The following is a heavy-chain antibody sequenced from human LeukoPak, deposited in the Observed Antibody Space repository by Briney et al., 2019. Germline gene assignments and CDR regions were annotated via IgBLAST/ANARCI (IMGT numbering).Heavy chain of an antibody. CDR2: ISGSGGST. CDR1: GFTFSSYA. V-gene: IGHV3-23*01. D-gene: IGHD6-13*01. Sequence: GGSLRLSCAASGFTFSSYAMSCARQAPGKGLEWVSAISGSGGSTYYADSVKGRLTISRDNSKNTLALQMNSLRAEDTAGYYCATWRYSSSWYAEYFQHWGQGTLVTVSS. J-gene: IGHJ1*01. CDR3: ATWRYSSSWYAEYFQH.